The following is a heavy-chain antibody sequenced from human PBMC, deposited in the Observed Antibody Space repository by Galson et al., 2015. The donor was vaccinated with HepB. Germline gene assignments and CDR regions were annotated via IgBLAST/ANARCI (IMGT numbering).Heavy chain of an antibody. J-gene: IGHJ4*02. CDR3: ARAGGYSGYFDY. V-gene: IGHV3-21*01. CDR1: GFTFSSYS. Sequence: SLRLSCAASGFTFSSYSMNWVRQAPGKGLEWVSSISSSSSYIYYADSVKGRFTISRDNAKNSLYLQMNSLRAEDTAVYYCARAGGYSGYFDYWGQGTLVTVSS. D-gene: IGHD5-12*01. CDR2: ISSSSSYI.